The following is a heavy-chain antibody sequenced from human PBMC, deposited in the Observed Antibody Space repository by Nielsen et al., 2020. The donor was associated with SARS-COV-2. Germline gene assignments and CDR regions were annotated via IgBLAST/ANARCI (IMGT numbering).Heavy chain of an antibody. Sequence: GGSLRLSCAASGFTFSTYAMSWVRQAPGKGLEWVSTLSGSGLNTYYADSVKGRCTISRDNSKNTLYLQMNSLRAEDTAVYYCAKVSVITIFGVVISHFDYWGQGTLVTVSS. J-gene: IGHJ4*02. CDR1: GFTFSTYA. CDR3: AKVSVITIFGVVISHFDY. CDR2: LSGSGLNT. D-gene: IGHD3-3*01. V-gene: IGHV3-23*01.